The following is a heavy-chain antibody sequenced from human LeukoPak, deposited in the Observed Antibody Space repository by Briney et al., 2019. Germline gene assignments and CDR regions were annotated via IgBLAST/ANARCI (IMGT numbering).Heavy chain of an antibody. CDR1: GRSISSYY. Sequence: SETLSLTCTVSGRSISSYYWSWIRQPPGKGLEWIGYIYYSGSTNYNPSLKSRVTISVDTSKNQFSLKLSSMTAADTAVYYCTRARSSGWGHNFDYWGQGTRVTVSA. V-gene: IGHV4-59*01. J-gene: IGHJ4*02. CDR2: IYYSGST. CDR3: TRARSSGWGHNFDY. D-gene: IGHD6-19*01.